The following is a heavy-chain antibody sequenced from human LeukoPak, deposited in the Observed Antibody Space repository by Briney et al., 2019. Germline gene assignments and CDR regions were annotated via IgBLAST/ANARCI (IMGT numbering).Heavy chain of an antibody. J-gene: IGHJ6*03. CDR3: ARDSILPAAITGDYYYYYYMDV. D-gene: IGHD2-2*01. CDR1: GFTFSSYS. CDR2: ISSSSYYI. V-gene: IGHV3-21*01. Sequence: PGGSLRLSCAASGFTFSSYSMNWVRQAPGKGLEWVSSISSSSYYIYYADSVKGRFTISRDNAKNSLYLQMNSLRAEDTAVYYCARDSILPAAITGDYYYYYYMDVWGKGTTVTVSS.